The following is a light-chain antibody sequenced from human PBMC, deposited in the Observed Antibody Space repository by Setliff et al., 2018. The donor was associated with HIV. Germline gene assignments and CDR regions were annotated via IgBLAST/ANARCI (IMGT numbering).Light chain of an antibody. CDR3: SSYTSNSPYV. V-gene: IGLV2-14*03. CDR1: SSDVGGYNS. J-gene: IGLJ1*01. CDR2: DVS. Sequence: QSALTQPASVSGSPGQSITISCTGTSSDVGGYNSVSWYQQHPGRAPKLMIYDVSNRPSGVSNRFSGSKSGNTASLTISGLQAEDEADYYCSSYTSNSPYVFGTGTKVTVL.